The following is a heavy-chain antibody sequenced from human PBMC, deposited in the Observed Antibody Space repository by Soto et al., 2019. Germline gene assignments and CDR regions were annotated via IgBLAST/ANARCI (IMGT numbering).Heavy chain of an antibody. CDR2: IYYSGST. V-gene: IGHV4-39*01. Sequence: SETLSLTCTVSGGSISSSSYYWCWIRQPPGKGLEWIGSIYYSGSTYYNPSLKSRVTISVDTSKNQFSLKLSSVTAADTAVYYCARLVGGGPRFDLYYYYGMDVWGQGTTVTV. CDR3: ARLVGGGPRFDLYYYYGMDV. CDR1: GGSISSSSYY. D-gene: IGHD3-9*01. J-gene: IGHJ6*02.